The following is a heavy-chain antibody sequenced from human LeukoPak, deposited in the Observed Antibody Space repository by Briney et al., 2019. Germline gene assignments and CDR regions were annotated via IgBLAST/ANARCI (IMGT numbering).Heavy chain of an antibody. CDR1: GYTFTSYG. J-gene: IGHJ6*03. Sequence: GASVKLSCKASGYTFTSYGISWVRQAPGQGLEWIGWISAYNGNTNYAQTLQGRVTMTTDTSTSTPYLELSSLRSDDTAVYYCAKVPRVTIHHYYYMDASGNGNTVTASS. V-gene: IGHV1-18*01. CDR2: ISAYNGNT. CDR3: AKVPRVTIHHYYYMDA. D-gene: IGHD4-17*01.